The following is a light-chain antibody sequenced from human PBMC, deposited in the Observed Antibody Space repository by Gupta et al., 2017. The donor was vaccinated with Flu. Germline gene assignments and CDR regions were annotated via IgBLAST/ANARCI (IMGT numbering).Light chain of an antibody. CDR3: QQYGGSPQT. V-gene: IGKV3-20*01. CDR2: GAS. J-gene: IGKJ1*01. Sequence: EIVLTQSPGSLSLSPGERATLSCRASQSVNSRYLAWFQQKSGQAPRLLIYGASNRATGIPDRFSGRGSGTDFTLTISRLEPEDFAVYYCQQYGGSPQTFGQATKVEIK. CDR1: QSVNSRY.